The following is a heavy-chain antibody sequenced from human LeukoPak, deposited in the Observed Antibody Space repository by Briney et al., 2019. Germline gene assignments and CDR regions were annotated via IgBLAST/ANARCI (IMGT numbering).Heavy chain of an antibody. CDR1: GVTLSISV. V-gene: IGHV3-30*02. CDR2: ILYDGSNK. D-gene: IGHD2-15*01. J-gene: IGHJ4*02. Sequence: PGGSLRLSRAASGVTLSISVMHWVREALGKGLEWGAYILYDGSNKYYTDSVKGRFTISRDNSKNTLYLQMNSLSAEDAAVYYGAKDPSLGIGYYLDYWGKGTLVTVSS. CDR3: AKDPSLGIGYYLDY.